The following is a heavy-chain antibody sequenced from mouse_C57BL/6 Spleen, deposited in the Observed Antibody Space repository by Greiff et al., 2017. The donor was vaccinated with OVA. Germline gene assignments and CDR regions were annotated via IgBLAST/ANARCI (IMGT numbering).Heavy chain of an antibody. CDR2: IYPGDGDT. V-gene: IGHV1-82*01. J-gene: IGHJ2*01. D-gene: IGHD1-1*01. Sequence: VQLQQSGPELVKPGASVKISCKASGYAFSSSWMNWVKQRPGKGLEWIGRIYPGDGDTNYNGKFKGKATLTADKSSSTAYMQLSSLTSEDSAVYFCARPSATVDYFDYWGQGTTLTVSS. CDR1: GYAFSSSW. CDR3: ARPSATVDYFDY.